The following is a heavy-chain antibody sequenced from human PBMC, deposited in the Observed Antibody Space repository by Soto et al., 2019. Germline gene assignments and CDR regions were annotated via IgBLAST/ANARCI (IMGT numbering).Heavy chain of an antibody. CDR3: AREGAVAGSQDF. CDR1: GFIFSDYG. D-gene: IGHD6-19*01. Sequence: PGGSLRLSCAASGFIFSDYGIHWVRQAPGKGLEWVAIIWYDGSNKYYADSVRGRFSVSRDNSNNTVYLQMHSLRVDDTAIYYCAREGAVAGSQDFWGRGTLVTVSS. V-gene: IGHV3-33*01. CDR2: IWYDGSNK. J-gene: IGHJ4*02.